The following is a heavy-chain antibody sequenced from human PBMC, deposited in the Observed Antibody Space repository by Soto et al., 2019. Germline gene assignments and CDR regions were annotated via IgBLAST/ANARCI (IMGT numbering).Heavy chain of an antibody. CDR1: GFTFGAYA. CDR3: VKEPTRDSTGFRTDYFEH. J-gene: IGHJ4*02. D-gene: IGHD2-8*02. Sequence: QVQLVESGGGAVQPGTSLRLSCATSGFTFGAYAMHWVRQAPGGGLEWVALISYDGDNKQSADSVKGRFTISRDNSQNTLFLQMDSLTPEDTALYYCVKEPTRDSTGFRTDYFEHWGQGTLVTVSS. CDR2: ISYDGDNK. V-gene: IGHV3-30*18.